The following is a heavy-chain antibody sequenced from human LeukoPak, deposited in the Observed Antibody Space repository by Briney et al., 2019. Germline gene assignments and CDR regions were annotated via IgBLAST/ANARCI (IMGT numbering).Heavy chain of an antibody. J-gene: IGHJ4*02. V-gene: IGHV5-51*01. CDR1: GYSFTSYW. D-gene: IGHD2-2*01. Sequence: GESLKISCKGSGYSFTSYWNGWVRQMPGKGLEWMGIIYPGDSDTRYSPSFQGQVTISADKSISTAYLQWSSLKASDTAMYYCARLIGYCSSTSCYATNYFDYWGQGTLVTVSS. CDR3: ARLIGYCSSTSCYATNYFDY. CDR2: IYPGDSDT.